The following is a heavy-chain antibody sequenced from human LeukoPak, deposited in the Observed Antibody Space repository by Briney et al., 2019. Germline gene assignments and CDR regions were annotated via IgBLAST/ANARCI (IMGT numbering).Heavy chain of an antibody. CDR1: GFTFSSYG. Sequence: GGSLRLSCAASGFTFSSYGMHWVRQAPGKGQEWAAVIWYDGSNKYYADSVKGRFTISRDNSKNTLYLQMNSLRAEDTAVYYCARRTYHYDSSGYWPAYWGQGTLVTVSS. J-gene: IGHJ4*02. CDR2: IWYDGSNK. CDR3: ARRTYHYDSSGYWPAY. D-gene: IGHD3-22*01. V-gene: IGHV3-33*01.